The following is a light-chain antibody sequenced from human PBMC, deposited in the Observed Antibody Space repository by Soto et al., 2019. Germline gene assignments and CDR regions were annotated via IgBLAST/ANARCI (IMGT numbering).Light chain of an antibody. V-gene: IGKV3-20*01. J-gene: IGKJ1*01. Sequence: EIVLTQSPGTLSLSPGERATLSFRASQSVSSSYLAWYQQKPGQAPRLLIYGASSRATGIPDRFSGSGSGTDFTLTISRLEPEDFVVYYCQQYGSSQSFGQGTKVE. CDR3: QQYGSSQS. CDR2: GAS. CDR1: QSVSSSY.